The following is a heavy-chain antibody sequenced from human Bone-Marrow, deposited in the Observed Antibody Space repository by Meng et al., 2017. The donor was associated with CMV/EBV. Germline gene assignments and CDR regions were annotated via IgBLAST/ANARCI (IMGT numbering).Heavy chain of an antibody. CDR3: SRGQVKCSTFNCHDYRFAGMDV. CDR2: MNPNRGNT. Sequence: ASVKVFFNASGYTFSYYDIICVRQASGQGLEWVGWMNPNRGNTAYAQKFQGRGTMTRDTSTSIAYMELSSLRSGDTAVYYCSRGQVKCSTFNCHDYRFAGMDVWGQGTTVTVSS. D-gene: IGHD2/OR15-2a*01. J-gene: IGHJ6*02. V-gene: IGHV1-8*01. CDR1: GYTFSYYD.